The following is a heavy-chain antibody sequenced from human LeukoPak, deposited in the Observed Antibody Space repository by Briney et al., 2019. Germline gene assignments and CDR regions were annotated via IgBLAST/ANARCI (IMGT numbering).Heavy chain of an antibody. Sequence: PSQTLSLTCTLSGGSISTPYWGSTRHPPREGIEWIGYIYHSGSTNYNTSLMTRVTISVDTSKNQFSLKLSSVTAADTAVYYCARGGGYASPIGYWGQGALVTVSS. D-gene: IGHD5-12*01. CDR2: IYHSGST. J-gene: IGHJ4*02. V-gene: IGHV4-59*11. CDR1: GGSISTPY. CDR3: ARGGGYASPIGY.